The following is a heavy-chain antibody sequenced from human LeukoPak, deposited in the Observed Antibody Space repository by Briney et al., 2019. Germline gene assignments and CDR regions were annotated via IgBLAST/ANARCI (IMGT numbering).Heavy chain of an antibody. J-gene: IGHJ4*02. V-gene: IGHV1-69*13. CDR1: GGTFSSYA. D-gene: IGHD3-10*01. CDR3: ARGPVAMVRGVHYLDY. CDR2: IIPIFGTA. Sequence: LVKVSCKASGGTFSSYAISWVRQAPGQGLEWMGGIIPIFGTANYAQKFQGRVTITADESTSTAYMELSSLRSEDTAVYYCARGPVAMVRGVHYLDYWGQGTLVTVSS.